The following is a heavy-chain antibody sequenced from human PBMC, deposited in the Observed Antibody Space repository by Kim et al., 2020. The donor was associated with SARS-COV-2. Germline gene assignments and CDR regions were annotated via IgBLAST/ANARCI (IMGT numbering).Heavy chain of an antibody. CDR3: AGRQVAGTEDNWFDP. CDR2: IDPSDSYT. D-gene: IGHD6-19*01. J-gene: IGHJ5*02. Sequence: GESLKISCKGSGYSFTSYWISWVRQMPGKGLEWMGRIDPSDSYTNYSPSFQGHVTISADKSISTAYLQWSSLKASDTAMYYCAGRQVAGTEDNWFDPWGQGTLVTVSS. CDR1: GYSFTSYW. V-gene: IGHV5-10-1*01.